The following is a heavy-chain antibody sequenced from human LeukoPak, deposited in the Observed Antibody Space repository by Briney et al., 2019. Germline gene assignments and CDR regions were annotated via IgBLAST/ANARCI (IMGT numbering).Heavy chain of an antibody. CDR2: IHYTGIN. CDR3: ARHITDSGSAFDL. J-gene: IGHJ2*01. CDR1: DGSISGYY. Sequence: SETLSLTCTDSDGSISGYYWGWIRQAPGRGLEWIAYIHYTGINNYNPSLKSRAAISVDTSTNQFSLKLTSVTAADTAMYYCARHITDSGSAFDLWGRGTLVTVSS. D-gene: IGHD3-10*01. V-gene: IGHV4-59*08.